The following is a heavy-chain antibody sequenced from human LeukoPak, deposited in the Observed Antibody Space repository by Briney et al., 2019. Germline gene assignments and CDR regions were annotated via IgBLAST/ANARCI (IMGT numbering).Heavy chain of an antibody. Sequence: GGSLRLSCATSGFTFTTHAMQWVRQAPGKGLVWVSRISPDGNSATYADSVKGRFTISRDNAKNTLYLQMNSLRAEDSAVYYCVSLDGVYYYHMDVWGQGTTVIVSS. CDR3: VSLDGVYYYHMDV. J-gene: IGHJ6*02. D-gene: IGHD3/OR15-3a*01. V-gene: IGHV3-74*03. CDR1: GFTFTTHA. CDR2: ISPDGNSA.